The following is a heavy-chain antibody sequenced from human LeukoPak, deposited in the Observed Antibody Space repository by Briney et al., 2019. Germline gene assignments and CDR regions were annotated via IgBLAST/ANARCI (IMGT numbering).Heavy chain of an antibody. CDR2: MSYDGLHM. J-gene: IGHJ4*02. D-gene: IGHD3-22*01. V-gene: IGHV3-30*09. Sequence: GGSLRLSCAASGFTFSDFAMHWVRQAPGKGLEWVAVMSYDGLHMYYADSVKGRFAISRDNSNNTLYLQMNSLRAEDTAVYYCARGKTYYYDSSGYRHYFDYWGQGTLVTVTS. CDR1: GFTFSDFA. CDR3: ARGKTYYYDSSGYRHYFDY.